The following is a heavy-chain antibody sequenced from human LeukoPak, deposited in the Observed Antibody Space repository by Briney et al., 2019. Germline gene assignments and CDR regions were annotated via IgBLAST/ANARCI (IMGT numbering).Heavy chain of an antibody. Sequence: TSETLSLTCTVSGGSISSSSYYWGWIRQPPGKGLEWIGSIYYSGSTYYNPSLKSRVTISVGTSKNQFSLKLSSVTAADTAVYYCARLDVGATSPCYYFDYWGQGTLVTVSS. CDR3: ARLDVGATSPCYYFDY. CDR2: IYYSGST. J-gene: IGHJ4*02. CDR1: GGSISSSSYY. D-gene: IGHD1-26*01. V-gene: IGHV4-39*01.